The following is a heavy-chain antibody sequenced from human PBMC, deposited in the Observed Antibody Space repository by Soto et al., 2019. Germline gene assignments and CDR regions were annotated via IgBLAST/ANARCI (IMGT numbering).Heavy chain of an antibody. CDR1: GGSISSGGYY. V-gene: IGHV4-31*03. J-gene: IGHJ4*02. CDR3: AARQYYYDSSGYYTASQFDY. CDR2: IYYSGST. D-gene: IGHD3-22*01. Sequence: PSETLSLTCTVSGGSISSGGYYWSWIRQHPGKGLEWIGYIYYSGSTYYNPSLKSRVTISVDTSKNQFSLKLSSVTAADTAVYYCAARQYYYDSSGYYTASQFDYWGQGTLVTV.